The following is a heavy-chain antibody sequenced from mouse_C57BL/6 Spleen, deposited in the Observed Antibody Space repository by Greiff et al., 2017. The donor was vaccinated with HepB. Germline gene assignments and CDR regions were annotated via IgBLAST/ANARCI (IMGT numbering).Heavy chain of an antibody. V-gene: IGHV1-76*01. J-gene: IGHJ3*01. CDR1: GYTFTDYY. Sequence: VKLMESGAELVRPGASVKLSCKASGYTFTDYYINWVKQRPGQGLEWIASIYPGSGNTYYNEKFKGKATLTAEKSSSTAYMQLSSLTSEDSAVYFCARGDEGFAYWGQGTLVTVSA. CDR2: IYPGSGNT. CDR3: ARGDEGFAY.